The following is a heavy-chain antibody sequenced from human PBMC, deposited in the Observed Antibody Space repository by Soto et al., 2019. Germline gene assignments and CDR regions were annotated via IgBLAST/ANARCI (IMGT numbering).Heavy chain of an antibody. D-gene: IGHD6-19*01. V-gene: IGHV4-59*08. Sequence: QVQLQESGPGLVKPSETLSLTCTVSGGSISSYYWSWIRQPPGKGLEWIGYIYYSGSTNYNPSLKSRLTIPVDTSKNQFSLKLSSVSAADTAVYYCARHDRGLGSGWPKPAFDIWGQGTMVTVSS. CDR3: ARHDRGLGSGWPKPAFDI. CDR1: GGSISSYY. CDR2: IYYSGST. J-gene: IGHJ3*02.